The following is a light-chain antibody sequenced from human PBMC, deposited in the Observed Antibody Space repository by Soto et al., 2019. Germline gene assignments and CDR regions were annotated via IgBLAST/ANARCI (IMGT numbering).Light chain of an antibody. V-gene: IGKV3-15*01. J-gene: IGKJ4*01. CDR1: QSVSSR. CDR3: QQYDNWPLT. CDR2: GAS. Sequence: EIVMTQSPATLSVSPGETATLSCRASQSVSSRLAWYQQKPGQAPGLLIYGASTRATGIPARFSGSGSGTEFTLTISSLQSEDFAVYYCQQYDNWPLTFGGGTKVGIK.